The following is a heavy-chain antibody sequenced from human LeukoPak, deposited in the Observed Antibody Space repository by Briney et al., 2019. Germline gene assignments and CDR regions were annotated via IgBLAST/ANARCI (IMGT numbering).Heavy chain of an antibody. V-gene: IGHV4-34*01. J-gene: IGHJ4*02. CDR1: GGSFSGYY. CDR2: INHSGST. D-gene: IGHD2-2*01. CDR3: ARDGAGYCSTTSCRAGVDY. Sequence: SETLSLTCAVYGGSFSGYYWSWIRQPPGKGLEWIGEINHSGSTNYNPSLKSRVTISVDTSKNQFSLKLSSVTAADTAVYYCARDGAGYCSTTSCRAGVDYWGQGTLVTVSS.